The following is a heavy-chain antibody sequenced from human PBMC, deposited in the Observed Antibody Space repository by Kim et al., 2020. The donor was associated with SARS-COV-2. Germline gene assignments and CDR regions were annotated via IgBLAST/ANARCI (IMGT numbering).Heavy chain of an antibody. Sequence: ASVKVSCEASGYTFTTYGITWVRQAPGQGLEWMGWVSANNGDTRNAQRLQGRVTMTTDTSTSTAYMELRSLISDDTAVYYCARGSGWPKIDYWGQGTLVT. V-gene: IGHV1-18*04. CDR3: ARGSGWPKIDY. D-gene: IGHD6-19*01. CDR2: VSANNGDT. J-gene: IGHJ4*02. CDR1: GYTFTTYG.